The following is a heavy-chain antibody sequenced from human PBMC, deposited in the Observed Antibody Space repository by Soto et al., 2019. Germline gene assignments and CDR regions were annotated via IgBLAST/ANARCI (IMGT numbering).Heavy chain of an antibody. Sequence: ASVKVSCKASGYTFTNYGISWVRQAPGQGLEWMGWINVYNGNTKYAQKVQGRVTMTTDTSTSTAYMELRSLRSEDTAVYYCAMHPSIAGSIVMDWYFDLWGRGTLVTVSS. CDR1: GYTFTNYG. CDR3: AMHPSIAGSIVMDWYFDL. D-gene: IGHD3-10*01. V-gene: IGHV1-18*01. CDR2: INVYNGNT. J-gene: IGHJ2*01.